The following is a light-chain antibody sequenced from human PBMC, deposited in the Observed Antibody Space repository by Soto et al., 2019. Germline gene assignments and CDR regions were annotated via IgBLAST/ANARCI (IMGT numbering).Light chain of an antibody. J-gene: IGKJ1*01. CDR2: DAS. CDR3: QQYNSYYPRT. CDR1: QSISNW. V-gene: IGKV1-5*01. Sequence: DIQITQSPSTLSAFVGDRVTITCRASQSISNWLAWYQQKPGKAPKLMIYDASTLKSPVPSRFSGSGSGTEFTLTISNLQPDDFANYYCQQYNSYYPRTFGQGTKVDIK.